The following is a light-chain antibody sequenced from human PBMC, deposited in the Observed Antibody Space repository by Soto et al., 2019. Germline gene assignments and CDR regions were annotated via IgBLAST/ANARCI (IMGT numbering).Light chain of an antibody. V-gene: IGKV1-39*01. Sequence: DILMTQSPSSLSESAGDRVTITCRASQGISTYLNWYQQKPGKAPKLLIYAASSLQSGVPSRFSGSGSETDFTLTISSLQPEDFATYSCQQSYNTTWTFGQGTKVEIQ. CDR3: QQSYNTTWT. CDR2: AAS. CDR1: QGISTY. J-gene: IGKJ1*01.